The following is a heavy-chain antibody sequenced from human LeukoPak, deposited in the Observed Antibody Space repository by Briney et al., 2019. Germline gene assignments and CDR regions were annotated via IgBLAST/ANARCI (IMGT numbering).Heavy chain of an antibody. V-gene: IGHV3-7*01. CDR1: GINFRGYW. J-gene: IGHJ4*02. Sequence: GGSLRLCCAVSGINFRGYWMAWVRQAPGKGLEWVANMKQDGSEKYYVDSVKGRFTISRDNAKNSLYLEMNSLRVEDTAVYYCARDLGHTGYDLYDYWGQGTLVTVSS. CDR2: MKQDGSEK. CDR3: ARDLGHTGYDLYDY. D-gene: IGHD5-12*01.